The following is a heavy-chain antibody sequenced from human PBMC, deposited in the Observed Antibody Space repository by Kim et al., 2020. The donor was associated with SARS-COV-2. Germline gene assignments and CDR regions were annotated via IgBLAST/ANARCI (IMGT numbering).Heavy chain of an antibody. CDR2: INPSGSRP. D-gene: IGHD3-10*01. J-gene: IGHJ5*02. CDR1: GYTFTSYY. Sequence: ASVKVSCKASGYTFTSYYIHWVRQAPGQGLEWMGIINPSGSRPTYAQNFQGRVTMTRDTSTSTVYMELSSLRSEDTAVYYCARGSGSGSYYSPWGQGTLV. V-gene: IGHV1-46*01. CDR3: ARGSGSGSYYSP.